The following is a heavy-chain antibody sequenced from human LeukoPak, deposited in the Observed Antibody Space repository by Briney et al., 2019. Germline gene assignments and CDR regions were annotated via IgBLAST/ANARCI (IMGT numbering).Heavy chain of an antibody. CDR2: ISGSGGST. V-gene: IGHV3-23*01. CDR3: AKDRGVVGATPSNFDY. D-gene: IGHD1-26*01. J-gene: IGHJ4*02. Sequence: GGSLRLSWAAYGFTFSSYAMNWVRQAPGKGLEWVSGISGSGGSTYYADSVKGRFTISRDNSKNTVYLQMNSLRAEDTAVYYCAKDRGVVGATPSNFDYWGQGTLVAVSS. CDR1: GFTFSSYA.